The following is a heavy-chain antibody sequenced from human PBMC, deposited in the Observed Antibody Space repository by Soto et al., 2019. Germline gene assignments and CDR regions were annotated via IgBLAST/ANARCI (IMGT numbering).Heavy chain of an antibody. CDR3: ARGGLQHALDV. D-gene: IGHD6-13*01. V-gene: IGHV3-74*03. Sequence: EVQLVESGGGLVQPGGSLRLSCAASGFTFSNYWMYWVRQAPGKGLVWVSRVNNDGTDTTHADSVKGRFTISRDNAENTLSLQMNSLRAEDTAVYYCARGGLQHALDVWGQGSMVTVSS. CDR2: VNNDGTDT. CDR1: GFTFSNYW. J-gene: IGHJ6*02.